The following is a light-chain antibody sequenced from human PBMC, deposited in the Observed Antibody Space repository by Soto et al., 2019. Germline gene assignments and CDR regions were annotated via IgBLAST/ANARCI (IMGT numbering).Light chain of an antibody. Sequence: DIQLTQSPSFLSTSVGDRVTITCRASQGISSYLGWYQQKPGKAPKLLIYAASTLQSGVPSRFSGSGSGTEFTLTISSLQPEDFATYYCQQLNDYPITFGQGTRLEIK. CDR3: QQLNDYPIT. CDR2: AAS. V-gene: IGKV1-9*01. J-gene: IGKJ5*01. CDR1: QGISSY.